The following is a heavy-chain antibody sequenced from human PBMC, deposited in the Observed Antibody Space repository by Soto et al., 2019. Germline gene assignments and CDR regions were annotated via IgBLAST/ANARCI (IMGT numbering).Heavy chain of an antibody. CDR1: GFRFSSYG. D-gene: IGHD2-2*01. J-gene: IGHJ5*02. V-gene: IGHV3-30*18. Sequence: QEHLVESGGGVVQAGTSLRLSCAASGFRFSSYGMHWVRQAPGKGLEWVAFVSSDGNNKYYADSVKGRFTISRDNSKSTMFLQVDSLRVDDTAIYDCAKDRVIQLLPIWPDPWGQGTLITVSS. CDR3: AKDRVIQLLPIWPDP. CDR2: VSSDGNNK.